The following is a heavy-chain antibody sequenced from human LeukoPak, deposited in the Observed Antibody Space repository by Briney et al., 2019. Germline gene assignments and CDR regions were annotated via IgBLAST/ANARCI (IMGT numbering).Heavy chain of an antibody. Sequence: ASVKVSCKASGYTFTSYYMHWVRQAPGQGLEWMGIINPSGGSTGYAQKFQGRVTMTRDMSTSTVYMELSGLRSEDTAVYYCARDWSDNWFDPWGQGTLVTVSS. D-gene: IGHD3-3*01. CDR2: INPSGGST. CDR3: ARDWSDNWFDP. CDR1: GYTFTSYY. J-gene: IGHJ5*02. V-gene: IGHV1-46*01.